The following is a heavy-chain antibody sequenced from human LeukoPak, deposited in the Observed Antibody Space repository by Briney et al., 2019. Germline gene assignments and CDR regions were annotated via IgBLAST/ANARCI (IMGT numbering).Heavy chain of an antibody. D-gene: IGHD3-10*01. J-gene: IGHJ5*02. CDR1: GGTFSSYA. V-gene: IGHV1-69*13. Sequence: ASVKVSCKASGGTFSSYAISWVRQAPGQGLEWMGGIIPIFGTANYAQKFQGRVTITADESTSTAYMELSSLRSEDTAVYYCARRPLITMDRFDPWGQGTLVTVSS. CDR3: ARRPLITMDRFDP. CDR2: IIPIFGTA.